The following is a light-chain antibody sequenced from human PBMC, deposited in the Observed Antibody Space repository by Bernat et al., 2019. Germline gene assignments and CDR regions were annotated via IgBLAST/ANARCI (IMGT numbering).Light chain of an antibody. CDR2: WAS. CDR3: KQFHSTPLT. CDR1: QSVLYSSSNKNY. V-gene: IGKV4-1*01. J-gene: IGKJ4*01. Sequence: DIVMTQSPDSLAVSLGERATINCKSSQSVLYSSSNKNYLAWYQQKPGQPPKLLIYWASTRESGVPDRFSGSGSGTDFTLTISSLQAEDVTVYYCKQFHSTPLTFGGGTKVVIK.